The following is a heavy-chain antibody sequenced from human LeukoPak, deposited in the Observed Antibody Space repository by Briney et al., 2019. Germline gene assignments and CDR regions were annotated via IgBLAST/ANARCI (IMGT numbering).Heavy chain of an antibody. Sequence: SETLSLTCAVSAASISNYYWSWIRQAPGKGLEWIGYISTSGSANYNPSLKSRVSISLDTSKNRFSLNLNFVTAADTAVYYCASPRSGYRYTFDYWGQGALVTVSS. J-gene: IGHJ4*02. CDR2: ISTSGSA. D-gene: IGHD3-22*01. V-gene: IGHV4-4*09. CDR1: AASISNYY. CDR3: ASPRSGYRYTFDY.